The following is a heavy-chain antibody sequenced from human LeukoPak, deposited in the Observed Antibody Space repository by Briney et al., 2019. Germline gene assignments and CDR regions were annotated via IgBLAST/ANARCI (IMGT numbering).Heavy chain of an antibody. V-gene: IGHV4-59*11. CDR2: IYYSGST. J-gene: IGHJ6*03. Sequence: SETLSLTCTVSGGSISSHYWSWIRQPPGKGLEWIGYIYYSGSTNYNPSLKSRVTISVDTSKNQFSLKLSSVTAADTAVYYCARVIRYFDWLSSRLDYYYYMDVWGKGTTVTVSS. CDR3: ARVIRYFDWLSSRLDYYYYMDV. D-gene: IGHD3-9*01. CDR1: GGSISSHY.